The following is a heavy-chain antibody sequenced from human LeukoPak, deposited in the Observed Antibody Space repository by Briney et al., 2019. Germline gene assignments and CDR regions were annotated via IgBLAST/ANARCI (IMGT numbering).Heavy chain of an antibody. Sequence: GGSLRLSCAASGFTFSSYGMHWVRQAPGKGLEWVAVIWYDGSNKYYADSVKGRFTISRDNSKNTLYLQMNSLRAEDTAVYYCARSDDYYYSSGYSNWFDPWGQGTLVTVSS. CDR2: IWYDGSNK. D-gene: IGHD3-22*01. J-gene: IGHJ5*02. CDR3: ARSDDYYYSSGYSNWFDP. CDR1: GFTFSSYG. V-gene: IGHV3-33*01.